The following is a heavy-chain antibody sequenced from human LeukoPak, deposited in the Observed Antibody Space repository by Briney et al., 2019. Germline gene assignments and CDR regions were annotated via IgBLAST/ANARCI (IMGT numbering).Heavy chain of an antibody. D-gene: IGHD5-12*01. Sequence: SEALSLTCAVYGGSFSGYYWSWIRQPPGKGLEWIGEINHSGSTNYNPSLKSRVTISVDTSKNQFSLKLSSVTAADTAVYYCARGSTWLYSGYGGYKPQPNFDYWGQGTLVTVSS. CDR1: GGSFSGYY. V-gene: IGHV4-34*01. CDR3: ARGSTWLYSGYGGYKPQPNFDY. CDR2: INHSGST. J-gene: IGHJ4*02.